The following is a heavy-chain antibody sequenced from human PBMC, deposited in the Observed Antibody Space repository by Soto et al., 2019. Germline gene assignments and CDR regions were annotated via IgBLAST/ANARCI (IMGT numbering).Heavy chain of an antibody. CDR2: ISWNSGNL. J-gene: IGHJ4*02. D-gene: IGHD4-17*01. V-gene: IGHV3-9*01. CDR3: AKGASTTVFAFNDY. Sequence: EVQLVESGGGLVQPGRSLRLSCAASGFTFDDYAMHWVRQGPGKGLEWVSSISWNSGNLGYADSVKGRFTISRDNAKNSLYLQMNSRRGEYTALYYCAKGASTTVFAFNDYWGQGTLVTVSS. CDR1: GFTFDDYA.